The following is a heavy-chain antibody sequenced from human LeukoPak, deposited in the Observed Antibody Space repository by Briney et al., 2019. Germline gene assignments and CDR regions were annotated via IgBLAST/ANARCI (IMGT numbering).Heavy chain of an antibody. CDR3: ARRSHLDWYFDL. J-gene: IGHJ2*01. CDR2: IYYSGST. CDR1: GGSISSSSYY. V-gene: IGHV4-39*01. Sequence: SETLSLTCTVSGGSISSSSYYWGWIRQPPGKGLEWIGSIYYSGSTYYNPSLKSRVTISVDTSKNQFSLKLSSVTAADTAVYYCARRSHLDWYFDLWGRGTLVTVS.